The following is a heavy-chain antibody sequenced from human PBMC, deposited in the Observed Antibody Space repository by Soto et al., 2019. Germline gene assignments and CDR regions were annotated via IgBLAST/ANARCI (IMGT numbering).Heavy chain of an antibody. V-gene: IGHV4-39*01. CDR2: IYYSGST. Sequence: PSETLSLTCTVSGGSISSSSYYWGWIRQPPGKGLEWIGSIYYSGSTYYNPSLKSRVTISVDTSKNQFSLKLSSVTAADTAVYYCARRAGPPQAYCGGDCYEGWFDPWGQGTLVTVSS. CDR3: ARRAGPPQAYCGGDCYEGWFDP. J-gene: IGHJ5*02. CDR1: GGSISSSSYY. D-gene: IGHD2-21*02.